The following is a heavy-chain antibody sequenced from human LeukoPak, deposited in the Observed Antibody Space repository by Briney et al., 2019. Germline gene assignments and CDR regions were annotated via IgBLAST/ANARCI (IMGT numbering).Heavy chain of an antibody. CDR3: ARDYISYDPLDY. Sequence: GGSLRLSCAASGFTFSSYDMNWVRQAPGKGLEWVSSISGRSTSIYYADSVKGRFTVSRDSAKNSLYLLMNSLRAEDTAVYWCARDYISYDPLDYWGQGTLVTVSS. V-gene: IGHV3-21*01. CDR1: GFTFSSYD. D-gene: IGHD3-3*01. CDR2: ISGRSTSI. J-gene: IGHJ4*02.